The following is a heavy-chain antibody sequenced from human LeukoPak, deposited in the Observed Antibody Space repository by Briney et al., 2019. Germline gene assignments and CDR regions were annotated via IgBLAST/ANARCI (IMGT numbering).Heavy chain of an antibody. CDR2: IYYSGST. V-gene: IGHV4-30-4*01. CDR3: ARGEGYSYGLGAFDI. J-gene: IGHJ3*02. CDR1: GGSISSGDYY. D-gene: IGHD5-18*01. Sequence: SETLSLTCTVSGGSISSGDYYWSWIRQPPGKGLEWIGYIYYSGSTNYNPSLKSRVTISVDTSKNQFSLKLSSVTAADTAVYYCARGEGYSYGLGAFDIWGQGTMVTVSS.